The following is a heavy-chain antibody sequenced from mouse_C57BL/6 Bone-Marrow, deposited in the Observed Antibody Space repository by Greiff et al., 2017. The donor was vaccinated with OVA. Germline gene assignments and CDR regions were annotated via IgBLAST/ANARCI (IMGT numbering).Heavy chain of an antibody. Sequence: EVHLVESGGDLVKPGGSLKLSCAASGFTFSSYGMSWVRQTPDKRLEWVATISSGGSYTYYPDSVKGRFTISRDNAKNTLYLQMSSLKSEDTAMYYCARNYYDWPFAYWGKGTLVTVSA. V-gene: IGHV5-6*01. J-gene: IGHJ3*01. D-gene: IGHD1-1*01. CDR2: ISSGGSYT. CDR1: GFTFSSYG. CDR3: ARNYYDWPFAY.